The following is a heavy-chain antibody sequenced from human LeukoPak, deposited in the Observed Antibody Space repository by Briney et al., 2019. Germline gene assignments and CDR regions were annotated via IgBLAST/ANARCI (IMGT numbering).Heavy chain of an antibody. V-gene: IGHV4-38-2*02. J-gene: IGHJ4*02. Sequence: PSETLSLTCTVSGYSISSGYYWGWIRQPPGKGLEWIGSIYHSGSTYYNPSLKSRVTISVDTSKNQFSLKLSSVTAADTAVYYCARDGYNQMDLDYWGQGTLVTVSS. D-gene: IGHD5-24*01. CDR2: IYHSGST. CDR1: GYSISSGYY. CDR3: ARDGYNQMDLDY.